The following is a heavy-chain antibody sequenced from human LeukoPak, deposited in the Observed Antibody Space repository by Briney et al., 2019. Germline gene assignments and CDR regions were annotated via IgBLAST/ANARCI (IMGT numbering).Heavy chain of an antibody. CDR2: IYYSGST. CDR3: ARDTGYSYGYFAFAASNYFDY. V-gene: IGHV4-59*12. CDR1: GGSISSYY. J-gene: IGHJ4*02. D-gene: IGHD5-18*01. Sequence: SETLSLTCTVSGGSISSYYWSWIRQPPGKGLEWIGYIYYSGSTNYNPSLKSRVTILVDTSKNQFSLKLSSVTAADTAVYYCARDTGYSYGYFAFAASNYFDYWGQGTLVTVSS.